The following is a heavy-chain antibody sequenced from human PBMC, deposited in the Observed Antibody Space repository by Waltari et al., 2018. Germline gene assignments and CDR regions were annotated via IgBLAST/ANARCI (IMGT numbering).Heavy chain of an antibody. J-gene: IGHJ6*02. CDR3: AKDYLVTSSFMDV. D-gene: IGHD2-21*02. CDR2: IWYDGSNK. CDR1: GFTFSSYG. Sequence: QVQLVESGGGVVQPVRSLRLSCAASGFTFSSYGMHWVRQAPGKGLEWVAVIWYDGSNKYYADSVKGRFTISRDNSKNTLYLQMNSLRAEDTAMYYCAKDYLVTSSFMDVWGQGTTVTVSS. V-gene: IGHV3-30*18.